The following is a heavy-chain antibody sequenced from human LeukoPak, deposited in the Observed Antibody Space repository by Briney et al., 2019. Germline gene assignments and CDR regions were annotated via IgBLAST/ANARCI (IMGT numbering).Heavy chain of an antibody. Sequence: ASVKVSCKASGGTFSSYAISWVRQAPGQGLEWMGGIIPIFGTANYAQKFQGRVTITADESTSTAYMELSSLRSEDTAVYYCARRPYDVLTGYYFDYWGQGTLVTVSS. V-gene: IGHV1-69*01. CDR2: IIPIFGTA. J-gene: IGHJ4*02. D-gene: IGHD3-9*01. CDR3: ARRPYDVLTGYYFDY. CDR1: GGTFSSYA.